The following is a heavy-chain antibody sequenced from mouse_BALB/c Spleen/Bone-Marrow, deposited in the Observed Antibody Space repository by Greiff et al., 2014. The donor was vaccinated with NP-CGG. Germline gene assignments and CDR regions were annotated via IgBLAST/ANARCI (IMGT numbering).Heavy chain of an antibody. V-gene: IGHV14-3*02. Sequence: SGAELVKPGASVKLSCTASGFNIKYTYMHWVKQRPEQGLEWIGRIDPANGNTKYDPKFQGKATITADTSSNTAYLQLSSLTSEDTAVYYCATMITDWYFDVWGAGTTVTVSS. J-gene: IGHJ1*01. D-gene: IGHD2-4*01. CDR2: IDPANGNT. CDR3: ATMITDWYFDV. CDR1: GFNIKYTY.